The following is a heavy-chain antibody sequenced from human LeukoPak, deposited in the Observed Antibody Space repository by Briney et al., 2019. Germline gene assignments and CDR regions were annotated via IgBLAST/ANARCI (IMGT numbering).Heavy chain of an antibody. V-gene: IGHV1-69*13. Sequence: SVKVSCKASGGTFSSYAISWVRQAPGQGREWMGGIIPIFGTANYAQKFQGRVTITADESTSTAYMELSSLRSEDTAVYYCARRPNYYDSSGYVGAFDIWGQGTMVTVSS. CDR2: IIPIFGTA. CDR3: ARRPNYYDSSGYVGAFDI. CDR1: GGTFSSYA. J-gene: IGHJ3*02. D-gene: IGHD3-22*01.